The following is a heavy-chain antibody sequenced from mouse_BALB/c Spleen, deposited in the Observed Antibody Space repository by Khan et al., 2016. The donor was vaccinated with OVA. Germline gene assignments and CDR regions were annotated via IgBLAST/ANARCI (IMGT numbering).Heavy chain of an antibody. CDR1: GFSLTSYG. J-gene: IGHJ4*01. V-gene: IGHV2-6*02. D-gene: IGHD2-3*01. CDR2: IWSDGST. CDR3: ARWFDGYSSLYAMDY. Sequence: VKLEESGPGLVAPSQSLSITCTVSGFSLTSYGIHWVRQPPGKGLEWLVVIWSDGSTNYNSVLKSRLSIRKDNSKSQVFLKMNSLQTDDTAIYYCARWFDGYSSLYAMDYWGQGTSVTVSS.